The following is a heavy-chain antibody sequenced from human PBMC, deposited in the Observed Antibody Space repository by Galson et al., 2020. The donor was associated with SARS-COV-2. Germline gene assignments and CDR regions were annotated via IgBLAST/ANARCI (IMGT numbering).Heavy chain of an antibody. V-gene: IGHV3-11*06. D-gene: IGHD2-2*01. CDR2: ISISSSYT. Sequence: GGSLRLSCTASGFTFSNYYMSWIRQAPGKGLEWVSYISISSSYTNYADPAKGRFTIPTDNATNSLYLQMNSLRAEDTAEYYWAGDCSSTSGYGGWGQGTLVTVSS. CDR3: AGDCSSTSGYGG. CDR1: GFTFSNYY. J-gene: IGHJ4*02.